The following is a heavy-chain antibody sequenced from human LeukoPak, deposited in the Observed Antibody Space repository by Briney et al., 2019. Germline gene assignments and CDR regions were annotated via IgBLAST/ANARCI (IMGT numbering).Heavy chain of an antibody. CDR1: GGTFSSYA. Sequence: GASVKVSCKASGGTFSSYAISWVRQAPGQGLEWMGGIIPIFGTANYAQKFQGRVTITTDESTSTAYMELSSLRSEDTAVYYCARVFLVAGTGGWFDPWGQGTLVTVSS. D-gene: IGHD6-19*01. J-gene: IGHJ5*02. CDR3: ARVFLVAGTGGWFDP. V-gene: IGHV1-69*05. CDR2: IIPIFGTA.